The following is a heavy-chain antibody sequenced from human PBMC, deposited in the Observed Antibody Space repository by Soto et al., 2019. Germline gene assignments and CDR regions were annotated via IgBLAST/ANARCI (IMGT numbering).Heavy chain of an antibody. CDR3: ARDIFWGGFGDSNWLDP. J-gene: IGHJ5*02. CDR1: GYTFTSYG. CDR2: ISAYNGNT. D-gene: IGHD3-10*01. V-gene: IGHV1-18*01. Sequence: QVQLVQSGAEVKKPGASVKVSCKASGYTFTSYGISWVRQAPGQGLEWMGWISAYNGNTNYPQKFQGRFTMTKDTSKSTEYMVLRSLSSDDTAVYYGARDIFWGGFGDSNWLDPWGQGTLVTVSS.